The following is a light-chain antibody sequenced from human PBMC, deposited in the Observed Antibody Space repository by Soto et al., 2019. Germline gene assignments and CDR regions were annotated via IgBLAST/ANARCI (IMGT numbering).Light chain of an antibody. J-gene: IGKJ2*01. CDR1: QSVSSNY. V-gene: IGKV3-20*01. CDR2: GAS. Sequence: EIVLTQSPGTLSLSPGEIATLSCRASQSVSSNYLVWYQQKPGQAPRPLIYGASTRATGIPDRFSGSGSGTDFTLTISRLEPEDFAVYYCQQYAGSSYTFGQGTKLELK. CDR3: QQYAGSSYT.